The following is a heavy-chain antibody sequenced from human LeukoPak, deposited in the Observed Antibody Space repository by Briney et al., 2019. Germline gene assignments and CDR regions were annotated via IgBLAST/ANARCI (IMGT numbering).Heavy chain of an antibody. CDR3: ARGTVVVPAAILLHYYYYMDV. D-gene: IGHD2-2*02. V-gene: IGHV1-8*01. Sequence: GASVKVSCKASGYTFTSYDINWVRQATGQRLEWMGWMNPNSGNTGYAQKFQGRVTMTRNTSISTAYMELSSLRSEDTAVYYCARGTVVVPAAILLHYYYYMDVWGKGTTVTVSS. J-gene: IGHJ6*03. CDR2: MNPNSGNT. CDR1: GYTFTSYD.